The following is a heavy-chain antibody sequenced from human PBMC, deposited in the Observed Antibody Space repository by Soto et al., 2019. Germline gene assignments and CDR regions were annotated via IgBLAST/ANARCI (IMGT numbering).Heavy chain of an antibody. CDR3: AGVVGATAPIDY. CDR2: INPSGGST. V-gene: IGHV1-46*01. CDR1: GYTFTSYY. D-gene: IGHD1-26*01. J-gene: IGHJ4*02. Sequence: VASVKVSCKASGYTFTSYYMHWVRQAPGQGLEWMGIINPSGGSTSYAQKFQGRVTMTRDTSTSTVYMELSSLRSEDTAVYYCAGVVGATAPIDYWGQGTLVTVSS.